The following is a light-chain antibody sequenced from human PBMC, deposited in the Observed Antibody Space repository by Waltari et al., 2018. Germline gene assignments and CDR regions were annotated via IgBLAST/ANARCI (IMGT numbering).Light chain of an antibody. Sequence: SYELTQPPSVSVSPGQTARITCSGDTLSKQYTYWYQQKAGQAPVLVIYKDTERPSGIPERFSCSSSGTTVTMTISGVQSEDEADYYCQSADSSGAYLVFGGGTKLTVL. CDR2: KDT. J-gene: IGLJ3*02. V-gene: IGLV3-25*03. CDR1: TLSKQY. CDR3: QSADSSGAYLV.